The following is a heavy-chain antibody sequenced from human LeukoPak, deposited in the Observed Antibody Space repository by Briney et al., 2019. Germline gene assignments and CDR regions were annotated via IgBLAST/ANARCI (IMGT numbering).Heavy chain of an antibody. CDR2: ISAYNGNT. CDR3: ARDGHRRYYYGSSGREDVFDI. CDR1: GYTFTNYG. V-gene: IGHV1-18*01. D-gene: IGHD3-22*01. J-gene: IGHJ3*02. Sequence: ASVKVSCRASGYTFTNYGISWVRQAPGQGLEWMGWISAYNGNTKYAQKFQGRVTMTTDTSTSTAYMELRSLRSDDTAMHYCARDGHRRYYYGSSGREDVFDIWGQGTMVTVSS.